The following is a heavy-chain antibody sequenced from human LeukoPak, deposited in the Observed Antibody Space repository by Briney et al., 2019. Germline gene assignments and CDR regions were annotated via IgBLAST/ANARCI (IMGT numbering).Heavy chain of an antibody. CDR2: INSDGSST. D-gene: IGHD5-18*01. Sequence: PGGSLRLSCAASGFTFSSYWMHWVRQAPGKGLVWVSRINSDGSSTSYADSVKGRFTISRDNAKNTLYLQMNSLRAEDTAVYYCARGDTAMAYCDYWGQGTLVTVSS. CDR1: GFTFSSYW. CDR3: ARGDTAMAYCDY. V-gene: IGHV3-74*01. J-gene: IGHJ4*02.